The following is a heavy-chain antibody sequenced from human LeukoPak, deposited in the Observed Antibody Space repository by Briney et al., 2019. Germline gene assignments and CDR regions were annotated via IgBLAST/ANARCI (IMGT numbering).Heavy chain of an antibody. D-gene: IGHD3-22*01. CDR2: ISGSGGST. J-gene: IGHJ4*02. CDR1: GFTFSSYA. Sequence: GGSLRLSCAASGFTFSSYAMSWVRQAPGKGLEWVSAISGSGGSTYYADSVKGRFTISRDNSKNTLYLQMNSLRAEDTAVYYCAKDLPYYYDSGAVFFDSAYWGQGTLVTVSS. CDR3: AKDLPYYYDSGAVFFDSAY. V-gene: IGHV3-23*01.